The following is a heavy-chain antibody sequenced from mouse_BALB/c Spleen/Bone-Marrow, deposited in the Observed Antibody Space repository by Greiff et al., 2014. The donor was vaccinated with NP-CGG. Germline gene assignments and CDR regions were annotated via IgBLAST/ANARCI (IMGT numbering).Heavy chain of an antibody. J-gene: IGHJ1*01. V-gene: IGHV2-2*02. Sequence: VKLVESGPGLVKPSQSLSITCTVSGFSLTTYGLHWVRQSPGKGLEWLGVIWSGGGTDYNAAFISGLIITKDNSKSQVFFKMNSLQTNDTAMYYCARKGYTGYFDVWGAGTTVTVSS. CDR3: ARKGYTGYFDV. CDR1: GFSLTTYG. D-gene: IGHD2-2*01. CDR2: IWSGGGT.